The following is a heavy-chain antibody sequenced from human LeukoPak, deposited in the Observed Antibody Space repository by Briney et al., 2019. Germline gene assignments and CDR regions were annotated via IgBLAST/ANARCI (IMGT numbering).Heavy chain of an antibody. V-gene: IGHV3-74*01. CDR3: ARDYDYNIDY. CDR1: GFTFTSYW. J-gene: IGHJ4*02. D-gene: IGHD4-11*01. Sequence: GVSLRLSCAASGFTFTSYWIHWVRQAPGKGMMWVSRINSDEKTTIYADSVKGRFTISRDNAKNTVYLHMNSLRAEDTAVYYCARDYDYNIDYWGQGTLVTVSS. CDR2: INSDEKTT.